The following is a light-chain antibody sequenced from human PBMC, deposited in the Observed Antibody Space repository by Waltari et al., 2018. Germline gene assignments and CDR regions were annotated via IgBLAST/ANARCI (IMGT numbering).Light chain of an antibody. CDR1: SSNIGSNY. CDR3: AAWDDSLRVV. Sequence: QSVLTQPPSASGTPGQRVTISCSGSSSNIGSNYVYWYQQLPGTAPKLLIYTNNQWPTGVPDRFSGSKSGTSASLAITGLRSEDEADYYCAAWDDSLRVVFGGGTKLTVL. CDR2: TNN. J-gene: IGLJ2*01. V-gene: IGLV1-47*01.